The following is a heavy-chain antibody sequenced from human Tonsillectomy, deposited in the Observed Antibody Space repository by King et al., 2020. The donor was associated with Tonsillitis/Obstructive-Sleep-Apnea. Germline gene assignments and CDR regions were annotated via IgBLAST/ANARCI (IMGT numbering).Heavy chain of an antibody. V-gene: IGHV5-10-1*03. CDR1: GYSFTSYW. CDR3: ASHTEYSNGYRYGMDV. J-gene: IGHJ6*02. CDR2: IDPTDSYT. D-gene: IGHD5-18*01. Sequence: EGQLVQSGAEVKKPGESLRISCKGSGYSFTSYWISWVRQMPGKGLEWMGTIDPTDSYTNYSPSFQGHVTISADKSISTAYLLWSSLKASDTAMNYCASHTEYSNGYRYGMDVWGQGTPVTVSS.